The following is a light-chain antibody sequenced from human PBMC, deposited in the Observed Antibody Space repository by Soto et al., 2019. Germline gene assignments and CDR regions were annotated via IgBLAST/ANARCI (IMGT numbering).Light chain of an antibody. Sequence: DIQMTQSPSAMSASLGDRVTITCRASQGISSSLAWFQQKPGRVPKRLIYGASTLQSWAPSRFSGSASGAAFTLTISSLQPEDFATYYCLQYNSYPFTFGGGTKVEIK. CDR2: GAS. CDR1: QGISSS. J-gene: IGKJ4*01. CDR3: LQYNSYPFT. V-gene: IGKV1-17*03.